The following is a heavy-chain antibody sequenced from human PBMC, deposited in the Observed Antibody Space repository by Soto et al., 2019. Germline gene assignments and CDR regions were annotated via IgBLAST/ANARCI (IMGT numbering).Heavy chain of an antibody. CDR3: ARRDQIAYYYGMDV. J-gene: IGHJ6*02. CDR2: ISGGGGAT. V-gene: IGHV3-23*01. Sequence: GGSLRLSCAASGFTFSRNAMSWVRQAPGKGLEWVPGISGGGGATYYADSVKGRFTISRDNAKNTLYLQMNSLSAEDTAVYYCARRDQIAYYYGMDVWGQGTTVTVSS. D-gene: IGHD2-21*01. CDR1: GFTFSRNA.